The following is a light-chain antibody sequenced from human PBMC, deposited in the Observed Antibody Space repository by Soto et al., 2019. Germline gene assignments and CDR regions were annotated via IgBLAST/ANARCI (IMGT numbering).Light chain of an antibody. V-gene: IGKV1-12*01. Sequence: DIQMTQSPSSVSASVGDRVTITCRASQDINSWLTWYQQKPGKAPKVLIYIASRLQSGVPSRFSGRGSGTDFSLTISNLQPEDCATYFCQQSKTFPLTFGGGTKVDIK. J-gene: IGKJ4*01. CDR1: QDINSW. CDR2: IAS. CDR3: QQSKTFPLT.